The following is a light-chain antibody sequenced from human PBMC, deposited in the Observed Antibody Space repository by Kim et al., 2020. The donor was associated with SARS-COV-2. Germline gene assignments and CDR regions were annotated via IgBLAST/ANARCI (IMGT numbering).Light chain of an antibody. V-gene: IGLV8-61*01. Sequence: QTVVTQEPSFSVSPGGTVTLTCALSAGSVATSHSPSWYQQAPGQAPRTLIYSTNIRCSGVPDRFSGSILGDKAALTITGAQADDESNYYCVLYMGGGLWVFGGGTQLTVL. CDR2: STN. J-gene: IGLJ3*02. CDR3: VLYMGGGLWV. CDR1: AGSVATSHS.